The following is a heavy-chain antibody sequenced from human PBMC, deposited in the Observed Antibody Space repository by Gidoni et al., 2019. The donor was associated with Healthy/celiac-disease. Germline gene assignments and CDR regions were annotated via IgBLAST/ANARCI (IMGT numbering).Heavy chain of an antibody. CDR2: ISGSGGST. J-gene: IGHJ6*02. V-gene: IGHV3-23*01. CDR1: GFTFSSYD. D-gene: IGHD3-10*01. CDR3: AKSEDRYGSGSHLYYYGMDV. Sequence: EVQLLESGGGLVQPGGSLRLACAASGFTFSSYDMSWVRQAPGKGLEWVSAISGSGGSTYYADSVKGRFTISRDNSKNTLYLQMNSLRAEDTAVYYCAKSEDRYGSGSHLYYYGMDVWGQGTTVTVSS.